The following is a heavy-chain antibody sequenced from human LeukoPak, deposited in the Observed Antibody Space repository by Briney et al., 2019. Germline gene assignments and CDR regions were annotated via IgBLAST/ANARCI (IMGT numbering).Heavy chain of an antibody. CDR3: AREGYSSGRAAAFDY. J-gene: IGHJ4*02. V-gene: IGHV3-30*03. D-gene: IGHD6-19*01. Sequence: GRSLRLSCAASGFTFSNYGMHWVRQAPGKGLEWVALMSRDGSNTKNYPDSVEGRFTISRDDSMNTLYLQTNSLRVDDTAVYYCAREGYSSGRAAAFDYWGQGTLVTVSS. CDR1: GFTFSNYG. CDR2: MSRDGSNTK.